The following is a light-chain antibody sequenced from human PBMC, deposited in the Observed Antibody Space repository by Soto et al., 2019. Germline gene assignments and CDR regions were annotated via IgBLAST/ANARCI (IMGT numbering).Light chain of an antibody. J-gene: IGKJ1*01. V-gene: IGKV1-39*01. CDR2: AAS. CDR3: QQSYSTPWT. CDR1: QSISNY. Sequence: DIQMTQSPSSLSASVGDRVTITCRPSQSISNYLNWYQQKPGKAPKLLIYAASSLQSGVPSRFSGSGSGTDFTLTISSLQPEDFATYYCQQSYSTPWTLGQGTKVEIK.